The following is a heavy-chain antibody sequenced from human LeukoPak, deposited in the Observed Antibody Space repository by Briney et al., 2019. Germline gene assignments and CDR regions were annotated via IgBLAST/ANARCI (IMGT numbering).Heavy chain of an antibody. Sequence: GESLKISCKASGYSFTSYWIGWVRHMPGKGREWMGIIDPSDSETRYTPSSQGQVTISVDKSLTTAYLQWNSLKASDTAMYYCARQTAMGRSGDYWGQGTLVTVSS. CDR2: IDPSDSET. D-gene: IGHD7-27*01. CDR1: GYSFTSYW. CDR3: ARQTAMGRSGDY. J-gene: IGHJ4*02. V-gene: IGHV5-51*01.